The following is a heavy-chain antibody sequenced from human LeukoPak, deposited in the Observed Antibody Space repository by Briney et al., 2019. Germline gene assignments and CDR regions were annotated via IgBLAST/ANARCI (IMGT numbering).Heavy chain of an antibody. Sequence: ASVKVSCKASGYTFTGYYMHWVRQAPGQALEWMGWINPNSGGTNYAQKFQGRVTMTRDTSISTAYMELSRPRSDDTAVYYCAREYGDYSTDYWGQGTLVTVSS. D-gene: IGHD4-17*01. J-gene: IGHJ4*02. V-gene: IGHV1-2*02. CDR3: AREYGDYSTDY. CDR2: INPNSGGT. CDR1: GYTFTGYY.